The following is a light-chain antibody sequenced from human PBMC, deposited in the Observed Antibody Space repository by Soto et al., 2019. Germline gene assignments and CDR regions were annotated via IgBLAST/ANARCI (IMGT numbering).Light chain of an antibody. CDR2: EGN. J-gene: IGLJ2*01. CDR3: CSYAGSSIPL. V-gene: IGLV2-23*01. Sequence: QSALTQPASVSGSPGQSITISCTGTSSDVGCYNLVSWYQQHPGKAPKLIIYEGNKRPSGVSNRFSGSKSGNTASLTISGLQAEDEADYYCCSYAGSSIPLFGGGTKLTVL. CDR1: SSDVGCYNL.